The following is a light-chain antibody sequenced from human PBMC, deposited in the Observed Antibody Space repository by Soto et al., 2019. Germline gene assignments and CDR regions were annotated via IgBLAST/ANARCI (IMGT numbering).Light chain of an antibody. CDR2: GAS. CDR1: QSVSSN. Sequence: EIVMTQSPATLSVSPGERATLSCRASQSVSSNLAWYQQKPGQAPRLLIYGASTRATGIPARFSGSGSGTEFTLTISSLQSEDFAVYYCRQYNNWPPELTFGGGTKVDIK. CDR3: RQYNNWPPELT. V-gene: IGKV3-15*01. J-gene: IGKJ4*01.